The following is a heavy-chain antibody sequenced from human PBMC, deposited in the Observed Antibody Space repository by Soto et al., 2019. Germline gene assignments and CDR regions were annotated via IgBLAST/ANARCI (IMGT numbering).Heavy chain of an antibody. V-gene: IGHV4-59*01. Sequence: SETLSLTCTVSGGSISSYYWSWIRQPPGKGLKWIGYIYYSGGTNYNPSLKSRVTISVDTSKNQFSLSLSSVTASVTSFSYSASTVLRSFPFDSWGQGTLLTVSS. CDR3: ASTVLRSFPFDS. CDR1: GGSISSYY. D-gene: IGHD3-3*01. CDR2: IYYSGGT. J-gene: IGHJ4*02.